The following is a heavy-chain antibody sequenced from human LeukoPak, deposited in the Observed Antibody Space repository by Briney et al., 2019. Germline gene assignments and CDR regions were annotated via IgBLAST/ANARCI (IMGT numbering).Heavy chain of an antibody. Sequence: GGSLRLSCAASGFIFSNCGMHWVRQAPGKGLEWVAVMYSDGSTQYYADSVKGRFTISRDNSKTRLYLQMTSLRAEDTAVYYCARALPSKLYYFDYWGQGTLVTVSS. CDR2: MYSDGSTQ. D-gene: IGHD2-2*01. J-gene: IGHJ4*02. CDR1: GFIFSNCG. V-gene: IGHV3-33*01. CDR3: ARALPSKLYYFDY.